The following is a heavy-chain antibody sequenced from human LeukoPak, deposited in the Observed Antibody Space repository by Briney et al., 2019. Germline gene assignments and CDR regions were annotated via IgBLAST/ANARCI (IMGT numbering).Heavy chain of an antibody. Sequence: GGSLRLSCAASGFTVSSNYMNGVRQAPGKGLEWVSVIYGGGSTYYADSVKGRFTISRDNSKSTLYLQMNSLRAEDTAVYYCARGAGNTVSTRFFDYWGRGTLVTVSS. D-gene: IGHD5/OR15-5a*01. J-gene: IGHJ4*02. CDR3: ARGAGNTVSTRFFDY. V-gene: IGHV3-53*01. CDR1: GFTVSSNY. CDR2: IYGGGST.